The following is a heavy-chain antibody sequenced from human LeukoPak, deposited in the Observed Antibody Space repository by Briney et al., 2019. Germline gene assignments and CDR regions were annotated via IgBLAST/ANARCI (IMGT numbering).Heavy chain of an antibody. J-gene: IGHJ3*02. CDR3: ARDRCGGDCYTHGAFDI. CDR2: ISSSSSYI. CDR1: GFTFSSYS. Sequence: KPGGSLRLSCAASGFTFSSYSMNWVRQAPGKGLEWVSSISSSSSYIYYADSVKGRFTISRDNAKNSLYLQMNSLRAEDTAVYYCARDRCGGDCYTHGAFDIWGQGTMVTVSS. V-gene: IGHV3-21*01. D-gene: IGHD2-21*01.